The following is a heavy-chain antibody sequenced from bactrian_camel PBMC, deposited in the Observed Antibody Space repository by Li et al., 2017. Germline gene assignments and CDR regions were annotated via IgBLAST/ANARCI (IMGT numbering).Heavy chain of an antibody. CDR3: AAGYGLSTSPH. V-gene: IGHV3S40*01. Sequence: VQLVESGGGSVQAGGSLRLSCAASGYPYTSICMGYFRQAPGKEREGVAAIYTREGKTYYADSVKGRFTISRDSAENSVYLQMNNLKPDDTAVYYCAAGYGLSTSPHRGQGTQVTVS. J-gene: IGHJ4*01. CDR1: GYPYTSIC. D-gene: IGHD5*01. CDR2: IYTREGKT.